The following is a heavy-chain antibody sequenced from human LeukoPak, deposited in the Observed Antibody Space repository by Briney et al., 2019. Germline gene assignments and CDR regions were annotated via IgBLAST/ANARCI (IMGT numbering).Heavy chain of an antibody. J-gene: IGHJ4*02. CDR2: ISGRGDGT. CDR1: GFTFSNYA. D-gene: IGHD3-10*01. Sequence: GGSLRLSCAASGFTFSNYAMTWVRQAPGKGLEWISTISGRGDGTYYTDSVKGRFTISRDNSKNTVYLQMNNLRAEDTALYYCAKEKGFSYSPLDYWGQGTLVTVSA. V-gene: IGHV3-23*01. CDR3: AKEKGFSYSPLDY.